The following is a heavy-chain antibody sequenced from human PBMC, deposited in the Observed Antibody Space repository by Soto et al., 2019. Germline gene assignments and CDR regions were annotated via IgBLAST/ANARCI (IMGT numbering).Heavy chain of an antibody. CDR2: IIPIFGTA. CDR3: ARGIAVAGRNYWYFDL. D-gene: IGHD6-19*01. V-gene: IGHV1-69*01. CDR1: GGTFSSYA. Sequence: QVQLVQSGAEVKQPGSSVKVSCKASGGTFSSYAISWVRQAPGQGLEWMGGIIPIFGTANYAQKFQGRVTITADESTSTAYMELSSLRSEDTAVYYCARGIAVAGRNYWYFDLWGRGTLVTVSS. J-gene: IGHJ2*01.